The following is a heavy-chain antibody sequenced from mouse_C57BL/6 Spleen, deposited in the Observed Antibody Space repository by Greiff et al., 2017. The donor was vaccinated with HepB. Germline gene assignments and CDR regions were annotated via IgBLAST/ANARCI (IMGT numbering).Heavy chain of an antibody. V-gene: IGHV1-81*01. CDR2: IYPRSGNT. Sequence: VQLQESGAELARPGASVKLSCKASGYTFTSYGISWVKQRTGQGLEWIGEIYPRSGNTYYNEKFKGKATLTADKSSSTAYMELRSLTSEDSAVYFCARVGPLYYDYDEGAWFAYWGQGTLVTVSA. D-gene: IGHD2-4*01. CDR3: ARVGPLYYDYDEGAWFAY. J-gene: IGHJ3*01. CDR1: GYTFTSYG.